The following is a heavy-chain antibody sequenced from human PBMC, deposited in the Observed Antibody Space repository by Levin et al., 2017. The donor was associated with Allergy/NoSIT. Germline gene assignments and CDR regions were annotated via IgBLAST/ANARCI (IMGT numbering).Heavy chain of an antibody. V-gene: IGHV3-33*01. CDR2: IWYDGSNK. CDR3: ARRTGTMVRGVFDY. D-gene: IGHD3-10*01. J-gene: IGHJ4*02. CDR1: GFTFSSYG. Sequence: GGSLRLSCAASGFTFSSYGMHWVRQAPGKGLEWVAVIWYDGSNKYYADSVKGRFTISRDNSKNTLYLQMNSLRAEDTAVYYCARRTGTMVRGVFDYWGQGTLVTVSS.